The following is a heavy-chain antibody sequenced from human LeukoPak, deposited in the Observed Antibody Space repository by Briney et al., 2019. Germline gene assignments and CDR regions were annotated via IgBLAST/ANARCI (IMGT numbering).Heavy chain of an antibody. CDR1: GYTFTSYD. D-gene: IGHD5-12*01. V-gene: IGHV1-8*01. CDR2: MNPNSGNT. Sequence: ASVEVSCKASGYTFTSYDINWVRQATGQGLEWMGWMNPNSGNTGYAQKFQGRVTMTRNTSISTAYMELSSLRSEDTAVYYCARARVATITIDYWGQGTLVTVSS. CDR3: ARARVATITIDY. J-gene: IGHJ4*02.